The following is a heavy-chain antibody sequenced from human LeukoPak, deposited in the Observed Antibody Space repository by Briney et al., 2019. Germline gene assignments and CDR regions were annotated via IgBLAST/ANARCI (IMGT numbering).Heavy chain of an antibody. CDR3: ARDHALWSNCFDY. D-gene: IGHD2/OR15-2a*01. CDR2: INRRNGNT. Sequence: GSVPVSCKASGYSYTDYGISGVRQAPGKGVEWMGWINRRNGNTNYSQRLQGRFTMTTDTSTSTPYMELMSLTSDDTAVYYCARDHALWSNCFDYWGQGTLVTVSS. J-gene: IGHJ4*02. CDR1: GYSYTDYG. V-gene: IGHV1-18*01.